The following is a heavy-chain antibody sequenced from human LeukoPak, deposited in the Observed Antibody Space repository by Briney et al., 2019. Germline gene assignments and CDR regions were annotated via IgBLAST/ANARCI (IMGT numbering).Heavy chain of an antibody. V-gene: IGHV4-31*03. J-gene: IGHJ5*02. CDR2: IYYSGST. Sequence: SETLSLTCTVSGGSISSGGYYWSWIRQHPGKGLEWIGYIYYSGSTYYNPSLKSRVTISVDTSKNQFSLKLSSVTAADTAVYYCARVTAGLLWFGENVGHNWFDPWGQGTLVTVSS. D-gene: IGHD3-10*01. CDR3: ARVTAGLLWFGENVGHNWFDP. CDR1: GGSISSGGYY.